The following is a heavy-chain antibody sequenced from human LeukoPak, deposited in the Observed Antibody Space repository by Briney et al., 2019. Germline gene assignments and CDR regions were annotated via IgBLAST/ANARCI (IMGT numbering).Heavy chain of an antibody. V-gene: IGHV3-64D*09. CDR3: VKPQPGGGFDY. CDR2: ISSNGGRT. Sequence: GGSLRLSCSASGFTFSSYAMHWVRQAPGKGLEYVSAISSNGGRTYYADSVKGRFTISRDNSKNTLYLQMSSLRAEDTAVYYCVKPQPGGGFDYWGQGTLVTVSS. D-gene: IGHD1-14*01. CDR1: GFTFSSYA. J-gene: IGHJ4*02.